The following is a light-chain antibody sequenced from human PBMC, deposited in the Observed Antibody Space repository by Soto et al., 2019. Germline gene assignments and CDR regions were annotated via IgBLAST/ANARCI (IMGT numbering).Light chain of an antibody. J-gene: IGLJ1*01. CDR3: TSYTSSSTLDV. CDR1: SSDVGGYNY. CDR2: EVS. Sequence: QSLLTDSASVSGSPGQSITISCTGTSSDVGGYNYVSWYQQHPGKAPKLMIYEVSNRPSGVSNRFSGSKSGHTASLTISGLQSEDEADYFCTSYTSSSTLDVFGTGTKVTVL. V-gene: IGLV2-14*01.